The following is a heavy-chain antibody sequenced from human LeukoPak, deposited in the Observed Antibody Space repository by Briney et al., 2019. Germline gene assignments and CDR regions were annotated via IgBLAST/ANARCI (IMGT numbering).Heavy chain of an antibody. CDR2: VYTSGSP. CDR1: SGSIDRSY. V-gene: IGHV4-4*07. Sequence: KSSETLSLTCTISSGSIDRSYWNWIRQSAGRGLEWIGRVYTSGSPNYNPFLKERVTVSLDTSRKQFSLNLTSLTAADTALYFCARAPRVRDFYFELWGRGALVTVS. CDR3: ARAPRVRDFYFEL. D-gene: IGHD3-9*01. J-gene: IGHJ2*01.